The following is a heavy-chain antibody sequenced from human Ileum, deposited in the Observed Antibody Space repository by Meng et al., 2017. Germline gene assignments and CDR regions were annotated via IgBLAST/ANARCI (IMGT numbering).Heavy chain of an antibody. CDR1: GFTFTDHW. Sequence: EVPLVEPGGVLAPPGGSLRLSCAASGFTFTDHWMHWVRQGPGKGLVWVSRINPDGSDPTYADSVKGRFTISRDNAKNTVYLQMNSLRAEDTALYYCTNDRLNHWGQGALVTVSS. CDR3: TNDRLNH. J-gene: IGHJ1*01. CDR2: INPDGSDP. V-gene: IGHV3-74*01. D-gene: IGHD1-1*01.